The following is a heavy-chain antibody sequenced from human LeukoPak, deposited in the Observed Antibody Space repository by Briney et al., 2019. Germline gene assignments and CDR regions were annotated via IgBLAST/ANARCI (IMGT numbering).Heavy chain of an antibody. D-gene: IGHD6-19*01. V-gene: IGHV1-69*13. CDR3: AKATRIAVAGLHNWFDP. Sequence: ASVKVSCKASGGTFSSYAISWVRQAPGQGLEWMGGIIPIFGTANYAQKFQGRVTITADESTSTAYMELSSLRSEDTAVYYCAKATRIAVAGLHNWFDPWGQGTLVTVSS. J-gene: IGHJ5*02. CDR2: IIPIFGTA. CDR1: GGTFSSYA.